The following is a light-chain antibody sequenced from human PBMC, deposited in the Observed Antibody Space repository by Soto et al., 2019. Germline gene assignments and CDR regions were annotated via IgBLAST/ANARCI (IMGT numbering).Light chain of an antibody. J-gene: IGKJ2*01. CDR1: QGINRY. Sequence: DIQMTQSPSSLSASVGDTVTITCQASQGINRYLNWYHQKPGKAPKLLIYDTSNFETGVPSRFSGRGFGTDFAFTISSLQPEDFVTSFCEQYDSFPYTFGQGTRVECK. CDR3: EQYDSFPYT. V-gene: IGKV1-33*01. CDR2: DTS.